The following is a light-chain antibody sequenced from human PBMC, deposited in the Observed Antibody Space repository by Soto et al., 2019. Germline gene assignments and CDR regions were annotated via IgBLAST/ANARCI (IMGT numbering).Light chain of an antibody. J-gene: IGLJ1*01. CDR1: SSNIGAGCD. CDR3: QSYDGSLSGYV. Sequence: QSVLTQPPSVSGAPGQRVTISCTGSSSNIGAGCDVHWYQQLPGTAPKLLIYGNSNRPSGVPDRFSGSKSGTSASLAITGLQAEDEADYYCQSYDGSLSGYVFGTGTKVTVL. V-gene: IGLV1-40*01. CDR2: GNS.